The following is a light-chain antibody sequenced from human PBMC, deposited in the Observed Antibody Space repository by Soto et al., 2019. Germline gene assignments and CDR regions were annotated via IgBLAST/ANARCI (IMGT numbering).Light chain of an antibody. V-gene: IGLV2-23*02. Sequence: QSVLTQPASVSGSPGQSITISCTGTSSDVGSYNLVSWYQQHPGKAPKLMIYEVSKRPSGVSNRFSGSKSGNTASLTISGVQAEDEADYYCCSYAGSRRVFGGGTKVTVL. CDR1: SSDVGSYNL. CDR3: CSYAGSRRV. CDR2: EVS. J-gene: IGLJ3*02.